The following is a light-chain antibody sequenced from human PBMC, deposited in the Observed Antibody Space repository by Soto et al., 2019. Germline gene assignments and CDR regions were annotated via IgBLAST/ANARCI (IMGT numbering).Light chain of an antibody. CDR3: QSYDSSLSGSV. CDR2: DND. V-gene: IGLV1-40*01. Sequence: QSVLTQPPSVSGAPGRSVTISCTGSSSNIGAHYDVHWYQHLPGTAPKLLIYDNDNRPSGVPDRFSGSKSGTSASLAITGLQAEDEADYYCQSYDSSLSGSVFGGGTKVTVL. CDR1: SSNIGAHYD. J-gene: IGLJ2*01.